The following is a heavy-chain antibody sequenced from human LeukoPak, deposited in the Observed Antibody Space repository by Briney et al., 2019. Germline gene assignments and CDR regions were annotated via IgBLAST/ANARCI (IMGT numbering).Heavy chain of an antibody. V-gene: IGHV3-74*01. D-gene: IGHD3-10*01. CDR2: INSDGSST. J-gene: IGHJ4*02. CDR1: GFTFSSYW. CDR3: ARWEHYYGSGSYEL. Sequence: GGSLRLSCAASGFTFSSYWMHWVRQAPGKGLVWVSRINSDGSSTSYADSVKGRFTISRGNSKNTLYLQMNSLRAEDTAVYYCARWEHYYGSGSYELWGQGTLVTVSS.